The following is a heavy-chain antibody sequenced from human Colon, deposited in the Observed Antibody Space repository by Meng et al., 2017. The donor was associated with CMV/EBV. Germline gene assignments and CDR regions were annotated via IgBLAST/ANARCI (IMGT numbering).Heavy chain of an antibody. J-gene: IGHJ4*02. V-gene: IGHV3-43*02. CDR3: AKSGGETDDFWSGYYNFIDY. Sequence: GGSLRLSCAASGFNFDDYVMHWVRQVPGKGLEWVSLVSGDGISAYYVDSVKGRFTISRDNSKNVLYLQMNSLRTEDTALYYCAKSGGETDDFWSGYYNFIDYWGQGTPVTVSS. CDR1: GFNFDDYV. CDR2: VSGDGISA. D-gene: IGHD3-3*01.